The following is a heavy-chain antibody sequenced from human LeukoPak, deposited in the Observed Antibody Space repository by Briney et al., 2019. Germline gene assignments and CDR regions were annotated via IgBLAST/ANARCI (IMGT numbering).Heavy chain of an antibody. V-gene: IGHV1-18*01. CDR3: ARRLGYCSGGSCYSDNWFDP. J-gene: IGHJ5*02. Sequence: GASVKVSCKASGYTFTSYGISWVRQAPGQGLEWMGWISAYNGNTNYAQKLQGRVTMTTDTSTSTAYMELRSLRSDDTAVYYCARRLGYCSGGSCYSDNWFDPWGQGTLVTVSS. D-gene: IGHD2-15*01. CDR1: GYTFTSYG. CDR2: ISAYNGNT.